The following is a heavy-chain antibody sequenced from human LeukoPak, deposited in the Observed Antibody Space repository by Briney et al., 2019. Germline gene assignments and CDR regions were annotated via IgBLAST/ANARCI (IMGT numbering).Heavy chain of an antibody. CDR1: GFTFSSYS. V-gene: IGHV3-23*01. J-gene: IGHJ4*02. CDR3: AKAVAVADPFDY. D-gene: IGHD6-19*01. CDR2: ISGSGGST. Sequence: PGGSLRLSCAASGFTFSSYSMNWVRQAPGKGLEWVSAISGSGGSTYYADSVKGRFTISRDNSKNTLYLQTNSLRAEDTAVYYCAKAVAVADPFDYWGQGTLVTVSS.